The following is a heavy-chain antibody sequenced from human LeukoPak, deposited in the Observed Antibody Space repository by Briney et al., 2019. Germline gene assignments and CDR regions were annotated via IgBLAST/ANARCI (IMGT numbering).Heavy chain of an antibody. D-gene: IGHD3-9*01. V-gene: IGHV3-23*01. CDR1: GFTFSSCA. CDR2: ISGSGGST. J-gene: IGHJ4*02. Sequence: GGSLRLSCAASGFTFSSCAMSWVRQAPGKGLEWVSAISGSGGSTYYADSVKGRFTISRDNSKNTLYLQMNSLRAEDTAVYHCAKEGDILTGYAGFDYWGQGTLVTVSS. CDR3: AKEGDILTGYAGFDY.